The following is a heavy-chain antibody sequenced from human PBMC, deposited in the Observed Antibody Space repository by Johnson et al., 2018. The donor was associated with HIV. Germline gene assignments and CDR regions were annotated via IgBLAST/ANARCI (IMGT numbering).Heavy chain of an antibody. CDR3: AKDTGAYYYDSSGYWDAFDI. V-gene: IGHV3-30*02. CDR1: GITFSSSG. D-gene: IGHD3-22*01. Sequence: QMQLVESGGGVVQPGGSLRLSCAASGITFSSSGMNWVRQAPGKGLEWVSFISYDGSNTYYVDSVKGRFTISSDNAKNSLYLQMNSLRAEDTALYYCAKDTGAYYYDSSGYWDAFDIWGQGTMVTVSS. J-gene: IGHJ3*02. CDR2: ISYDGSNT.